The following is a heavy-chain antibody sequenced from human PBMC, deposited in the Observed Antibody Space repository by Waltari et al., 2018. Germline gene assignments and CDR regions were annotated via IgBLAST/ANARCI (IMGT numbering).Heavy chain of an antibody. Sequence: QLQLQESGPRLVRPSETLSLTCTVSGGSISSTTYYWAWIRQTPGKGLEWIGYIHYSGNTYYNPSLRSRVTISVDTSKNQFSLKLRSVTAADTAVYYCARRVVTTGGVDYWGQGTLVTVSS. CDR1: GGSISSTTYY. CDR3: ARRVVTTGGVDY. V-gene: IGHV4-39*07. J-gene: IGHJ4*02. D-gene: IGHD2-21*02. CDR2: IHYSGNT.